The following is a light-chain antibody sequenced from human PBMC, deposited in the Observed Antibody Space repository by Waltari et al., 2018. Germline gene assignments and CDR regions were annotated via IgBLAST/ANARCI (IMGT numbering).Light chain of an antibody. CDR3: QVWVSRTDHYV. J-gene: IGLJ1*01. V-gene: IGLV3-21*03. CDR2: GDT. CDR1: DIGGRT. Sequence: SYVLTQPPSVSVAPGKTARIACGLNDIGGRTVNWYQQKPGQAPVLVVYGDTDRPSGVPERFFGSTSGNSATLTISRVEAGDEADYYCQVWVSRTDHYVFGTGTKV.